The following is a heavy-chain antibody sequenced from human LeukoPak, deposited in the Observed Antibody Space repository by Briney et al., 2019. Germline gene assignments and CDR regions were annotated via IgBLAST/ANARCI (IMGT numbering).Heavy chain of an antibody. Sequence: SETLSLTCAVYGGSFSGYYWSWIRQPPGKGLEWIGEINHSGSTNYNPSLKSRVTISVDTSKNQFSLKLSSVTAADTAVYYCARDYPVTRWADYYGMDVWGQGTTVTVSS. CDR3: ARDYPVTRWADYYGMDV. CDR2: INHSGST. CDR1: GGSFSGYY. J-gene: IGHJ6*02. V-gene: IGHV4-34*01. D-gene: IGHD4-17*01.